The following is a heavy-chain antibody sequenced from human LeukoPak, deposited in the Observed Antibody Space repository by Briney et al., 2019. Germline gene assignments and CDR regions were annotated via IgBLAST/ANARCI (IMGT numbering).Heavy chain of an antibody. CDR1: GFTFSSYS. J-gene: IGHJ4*02. Sequence: PGGSLRLSCAASGFTFSSYSMNWVRQAPGKGLEWVGFIRSKAYGGTTDYAASVRGRFTISRDDSESIAYLQMNSLRTEDTAVYYCTRRKFFDHWGQGTLVTVSS. CDR3: TRRKFFDH. D-gene: IGHD1-14*01. V-gene: IGHV3-49*04. CDR2: IRSKAYGGTT.